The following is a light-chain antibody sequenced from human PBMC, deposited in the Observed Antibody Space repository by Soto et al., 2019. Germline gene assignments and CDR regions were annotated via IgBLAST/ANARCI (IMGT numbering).Light chain of an antibody. Sequence: QYVLTQPPSASGSPGQSVTISCTGTSSDVGGCNYVSWYQQHPGKAPKLMIYEVSKRPSGVPDRFSGSKSGNTASLTVSGLQAEDEADYYCSSYAGSNNFVFGTGTKVTVL. CDR1: SSDVGGCNY. J-gene: IGLJ1*01. V-gene: IGLV2-8*01. CDR3: SSYAGSNNFV. CDR2: EVS.